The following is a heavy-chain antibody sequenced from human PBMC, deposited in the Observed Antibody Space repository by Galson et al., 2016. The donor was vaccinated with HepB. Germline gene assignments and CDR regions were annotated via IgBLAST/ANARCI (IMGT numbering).Heavy chain of an antibody. CDR1: GFRFGSYG. CDR3: AKDPYYGSDRGYGMDV. J-gene: IGHJ6*02. V-gene: IGHV3-30*18. D-gene: IGHD3-10*01. CDR2: IPLDGSNK. Sequence: SLRLSCAASGFRFGSYGMHWVRQAPGKGLEWVAYIPLDGSNKYYRDSVKGRFTISRDNSKNTVYLQMNSLRAEDTAAYYCAKDPYYGSDRGYGMDVWGQGTTVTVSS.